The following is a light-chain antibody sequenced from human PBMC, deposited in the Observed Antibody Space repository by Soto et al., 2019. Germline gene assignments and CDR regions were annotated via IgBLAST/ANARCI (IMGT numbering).Light chain of an antibody. J-gene: IGLJ2*01. Sequence: QSALTQPASVSGSPGQSITISCTGTSCDVGGYNYVSWYQQHPGKAPKLMIYEVGNRPSGVSNRFSGSKSGNTASLTISGLQAEDEADYYCSSYTSSTTPVVFGGGTKVTVL. CDR3: SSYTSSTTPVV. CDR2: EVG. V-gene: IGLV2-14*01. CDR1: SCDVGGYNY.